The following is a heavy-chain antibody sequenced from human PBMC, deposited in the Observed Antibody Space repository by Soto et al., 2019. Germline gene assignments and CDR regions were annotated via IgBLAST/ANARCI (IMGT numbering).Heavy chain of an antibody. CDR3: ARETPFLTGYYGPFGY. Sequence: QVQLVQSGAEVKKPGSSVKVSCKASGGTFRSYAISWVRQAPGQGLEWMGGVIPIFGTANYAQKFQGRVTITADESTSTAYMELSSLRSEDTAVYYCARETPFLTGYYGPFGYWGQGTLVTVSS. V-gene: IGHV1-69*12. J-gene: IGHJ4*02. CDR2: VIPIFGTA. CDR1: GGTFRSYA. D-gene: IGHD3-9*01.